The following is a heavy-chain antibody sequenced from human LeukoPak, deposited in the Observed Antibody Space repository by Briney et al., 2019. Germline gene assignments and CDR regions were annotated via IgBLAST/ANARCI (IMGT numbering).Heavy chain of an antibody. CDR3: ARDGGSGIDY. CDR1: GFSLTTYG. D-gene: IGHD3-10*01. V-gene: IGHV3-33*01. Sequence: GGSLRLSCAASGFSLTTYGTHWLRQAPGKGLEWVAVIWNDGSKKFYGDSVKGRFTVSRDTSENTMYLQMNTLRAEDTAVYYCARDGGSGIDYWGQGTLVTVYS. J-gene: IGHJ4*02. CDR2: IWNDGSKK.